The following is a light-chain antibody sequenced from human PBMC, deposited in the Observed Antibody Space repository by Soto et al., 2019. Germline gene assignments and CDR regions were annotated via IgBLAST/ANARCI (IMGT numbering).Light chain of an antibody. V-gene: IGKV3-15*01. J-gene: IGKJ4*01. CDR3: QQYYDWPSLT. CDR1: QSVSSR. Sequence: EIVMTQSPGTLSVSPGERATLSCRASQSVSSRLAWYQQKPGQAPRLLIYGASTRATGIPARFSGSGSGTEFTLTITGLQSEDVAVYYCQQYYDWPSLTFGGGTKVEIK. CDR2: GAS.